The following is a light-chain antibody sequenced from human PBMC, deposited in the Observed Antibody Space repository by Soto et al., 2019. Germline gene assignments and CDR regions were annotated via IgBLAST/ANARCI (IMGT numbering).Light chain of an antibody. CDR1: SSDVGGYNY. V-gene: IGLV2-11*01. CDR3: CSYAGRYSWV. Sequence: QSALTQPRSVSGSPGQSVTMSCTGTSSDVGGYNYVSWYQQHPGKAPKFMIYDVSKRPSGVPDRFSGSKSGNTASLTISGLQAEDVADYYCCSYAGRYSWVFGGGTKLTVL. CDR2: DVS. J-gene: IGLJ3*02.